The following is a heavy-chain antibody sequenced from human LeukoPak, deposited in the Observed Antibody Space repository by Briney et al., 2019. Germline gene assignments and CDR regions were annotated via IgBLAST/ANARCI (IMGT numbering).Heavy chain of an antibody. CDR1: RYTLTELS. D-gene: IGHD1-7*01. CDR3: ATVPRRNYVFDY. V-gene: IGHV1-24*01. CDR2: FDPEDGET. J-gene: IGHJ4*02. Sequence: ASVKVSCKVSRYTLTELSMHWVRQAPGRGLAGMGGFDPEDGETIYAQEFQGRVTMTEDTSTDTAYMELSSLRSEDTAVYYCATVPRRNYVFDYWGQGTLVTVSS.